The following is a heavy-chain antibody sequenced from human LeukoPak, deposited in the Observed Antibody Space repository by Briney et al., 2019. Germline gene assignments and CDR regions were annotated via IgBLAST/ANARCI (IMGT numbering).Heavy chain of an antibody. CDR2: ISGSGGST. D-gene: IGHD2-15*01. V-gene: IGHV3-23*01. J-gene: IGHJ4*02. Sequence: PGGSLRLSCAASGFTFSSYAMSWVRQAPGKGLEWVSAISGSGGSTYYADSVKGRFTISRDNSKNTLYLQMNSLRAEDTAVYYCAKGGYCSGGSCSFDYWGQGTLVTVSS. CDR3: AKGGYCSGGSCSFDY. CDR1: GFTFSSYA.